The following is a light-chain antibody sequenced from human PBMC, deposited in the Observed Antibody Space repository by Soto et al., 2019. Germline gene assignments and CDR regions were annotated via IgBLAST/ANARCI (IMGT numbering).Light chain of an antibody. CDR1: SSNIGSNY. CDR3: AAWDDSLSGSGV. V-gene: IGLV1-47*01. CDR2: RNS. Sequence: QSVLTQPPSASGTPGQRVTISCSGSSSNIGSNYVYWYQQLPGTAPKLLIYRNSQRPSGVPDRFSGSKSGTSASLAISGLRSEDEADYYCAAWDDSLSGSGVFGTGTKVTVL. J-gene: IGLJ1*01.